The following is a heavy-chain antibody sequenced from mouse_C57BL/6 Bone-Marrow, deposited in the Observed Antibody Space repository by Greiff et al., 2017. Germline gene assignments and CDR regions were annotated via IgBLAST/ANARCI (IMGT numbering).Heavy chain of an antibody. J-gene: IGHJ4*01. V-gene: IGHV1-20*01. CDR1: GYSFTGYF. Sequence: VQLQQSGPELVKPGDSVKISCKASGYSFTGYFMNWVMQSHGKSLEWIGRINPYNGDTFYNQKFKGKATLTVDKSSSTAHMELRSLTSEDSAVYYCARRGYYYGSRDYYAMDYWGQGTSVTVSS. CDR3: ARRGYYYGSRDYYAMDY. CDR2: INPYNGDT. D-gene: IGHD1-1*01.